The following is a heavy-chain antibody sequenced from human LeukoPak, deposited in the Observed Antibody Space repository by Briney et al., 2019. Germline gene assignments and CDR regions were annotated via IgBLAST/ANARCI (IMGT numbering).Heavy chain of an antibody. D-gene: IGHD6-13*01. J-gene: IGHJ4*02. CDR1: GGSISSGGYY. CDR2: IYHSGST. CDR3: ARAGMGAAAAPFDY. Sequence: SETLSLTCTVSGGSISSGGYYWSWIRQPPGKGLEWIGYIYHSGSTYYNPSLKSRVTISVDRSKNQFSLKLSSVTAADTAVYYCARAGMGAAAAPFDYWGQGTLVTVSS. V-gene: IGHV4-30-2*01.